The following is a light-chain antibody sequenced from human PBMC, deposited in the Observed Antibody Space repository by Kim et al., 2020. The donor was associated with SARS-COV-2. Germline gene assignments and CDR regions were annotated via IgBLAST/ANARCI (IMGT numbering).Light chain of an antibody. CDR3: QVWDSSSDHRVV. J-gene: IGLJ2*01. Sequence: PGKTARVSCGGNSIGSKSVHWYQQKSGQAPVLVIYYDSDRPSAIPERFSGSNSGNTATLTISRVEAGDEADYYCQVWDSSSDHRVVFGGGTQLTVL. V-gene: IGLV3-21*04. CDR1: SIGSKS. CDR2: YDS.